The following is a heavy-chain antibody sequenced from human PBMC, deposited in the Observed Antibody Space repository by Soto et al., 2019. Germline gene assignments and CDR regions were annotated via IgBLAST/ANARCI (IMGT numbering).Heavy chain of an antibody. CDR1: GFSLSNTRMG. J-gene: IGHJ5*02. D-gene: IGHD3-10*01. V-gene: IGHV2-26*01. CDR3: TRIEKGSATYT. CDR2: IYSNDEK. Sequence: QVTLKESGPVLVKPTETLTRTCTVSGFSLSNTRMGVSWIRQPPGKALEWLAHIYSNDEKSYSTSLKSRLTISKDTSKSQVVLSMTNMDPVDTATYYCTRIEKGSATYTWGQGTLVTVSS.